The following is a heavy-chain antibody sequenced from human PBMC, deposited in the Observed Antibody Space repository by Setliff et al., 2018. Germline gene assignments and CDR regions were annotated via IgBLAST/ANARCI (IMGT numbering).Heavy chain of an antibody. J-gene: IGHJ4*02. CDR2: IYYSGST. CDR3: VRNLWDLDPI. D-gene: IGHD1-26*01. Sequence: SETLSLTCTVSDGSISSSNYYWGWIRQPPGKGLEWIGIIYYSGSTYYNPSLKSRVTISVDMSKNQFSLKLRSVTAADMAIYYCVRNLWDLDPIWGQETLVTVSS. CDR1: DGSISSSNYY. V-gene: IGHV4-39*01.